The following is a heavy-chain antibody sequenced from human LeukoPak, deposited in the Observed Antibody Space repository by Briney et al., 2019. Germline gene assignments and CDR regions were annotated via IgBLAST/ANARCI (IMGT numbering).Heavy chain of an antibody. CDR3: AKESGRGTFDL. V-gene: IGHV4-39*07. J-gene: IGHJ3*01. Sequence: SETLSLTCTVSGASIISSNYYWLWLRQPPGKGLEWIGSIYYNGITYYNPSLKSRVTISVDTSKYQCSLRLSSVTAADTAVYYCAKESGRGTFDLWGQGTMVTVSS. CDR1: GASIISSNYY. D-gene: IGHD3-10*01. CDR2: IYYNGIT.